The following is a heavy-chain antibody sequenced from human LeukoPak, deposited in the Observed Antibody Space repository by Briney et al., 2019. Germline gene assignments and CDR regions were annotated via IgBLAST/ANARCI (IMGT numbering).Heavy chain of an antibody. D-gene: IGHD6-6*01. CDR3: ARGAAGYSSSSSFDY. J-gene: IGHJ4*02. CDR2: IYYSGST. V-gene: IGHV4-59*01. CDR1: GGSFSSYY. Sequence: SETLSLTCAVYGGSFSSYYWSWIRQPPGKGLEWIGYIYYSGSTNYNPSLKSRVTISVDTSKNQFSLNVSSVTAADTAVYYCARGAAGYSSSSSFDYWGQGTLVTVSS.